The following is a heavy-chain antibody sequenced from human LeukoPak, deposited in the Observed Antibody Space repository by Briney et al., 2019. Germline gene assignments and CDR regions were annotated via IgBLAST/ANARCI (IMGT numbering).Heavy chain of an antibody. CDR2: ISSSSSYI. D-gene: IGHD2-21*02. Sequence: GGSLRLSCAASGFTFSSYSMNWVRQAPGKGLEWVSSISSSSSYIYYADSVKGRFTISRDNAKNSLYLQMNSLRAEDTAVYYCAKDLERHIVVVTASAVDYWGQGTLVTVSS. J-gene: IGHJ4*02. CDR1: GFTFSSYS. CDR3: AKDLERHIVVVTASAVDY. V-gene: IGHV3-21*01.